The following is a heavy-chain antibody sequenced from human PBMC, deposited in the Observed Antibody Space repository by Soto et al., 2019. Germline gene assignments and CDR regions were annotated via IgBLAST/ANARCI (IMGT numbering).Heavy chain of an antibody. J-gene: IGHJ6*02. CDR2: INPNSGGT. CDR3: ARESFGNYGMDV. CDR1: GYTFTGYY. D-gene: IGHD3-10*01. Sequence: ASVKVSCKASGYTFTGYYMHWVRQAPGQGLEWMGWINPNSGGTNYAQKFQGRVTMTRDTSISTAYMELSRLRSDDTAVYYCARESFGNYGMDVWGQGSTVTVSS. V-gene: IGHV1-2*02.